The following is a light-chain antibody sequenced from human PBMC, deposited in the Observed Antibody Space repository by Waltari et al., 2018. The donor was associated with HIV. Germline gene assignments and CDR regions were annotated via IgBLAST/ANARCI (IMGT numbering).Light chain of an antibody. V-gene: IGLV1-40*01. CDR2: GDN. CDR3: QSYDSSLSGSV. Sequence: QSVLTQPPSVSGAPGQRVTISCTGSSSNIGARFDVHWYQQLPGTAPKLLIYGDNNRPSGVPDRFSGSKSGTSASLAITGLQAEDEADYYGQSYDSSLSGSVFGGGTKLTVL. J-gene: IGLJ3*02. CDR1: SSNIGARFD.